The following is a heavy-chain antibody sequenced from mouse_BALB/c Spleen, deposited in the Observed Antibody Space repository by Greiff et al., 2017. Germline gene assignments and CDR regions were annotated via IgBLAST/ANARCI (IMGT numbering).Heavy chain of an antibody. V-gene: IGHV5-17*02. D-gene: IGHD2-1*01. J-gene: IGHJ4*01. CDR2: ISSGSSTI. Sequence: EVHLVESGGGLVQPGGSRKLSCAASGFTFSSFGMHWVRQAPEKGLEWVAYISSGSSTIYYADTVKGRFTISRDNPKNTLFLQMTSLRSEDTAMYYCARKGGYYGNYYAMDYWGQGTSVTVAS. CDR1: GFTFSSFG. CDR3: ARKGGYYGNYYAMDY.